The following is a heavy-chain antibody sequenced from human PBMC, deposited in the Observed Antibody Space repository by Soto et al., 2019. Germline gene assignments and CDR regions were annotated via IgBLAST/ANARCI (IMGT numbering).Heavy chain of an antibody. CDR1: GFTFTSSA. Sequence: KVSCKASGFTFTSSAVQWVRQARGQRLEWIGWIVVGSGNTNYAQKFQERVTITRDMSTSTAYMELSSLRSEDTAVYYCAADKKYYDFWSGYYADYYGMDVWG. CDR2: IVVGSGNT. D-gene: IGHD3-3*01. V-gene: IGHV1-58*01. J-gene: IGHJ6*01. CDR3: AADKKYYDFWSGYYADYYGMDV.